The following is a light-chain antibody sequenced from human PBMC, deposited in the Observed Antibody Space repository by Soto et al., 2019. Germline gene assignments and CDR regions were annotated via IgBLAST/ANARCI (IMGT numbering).Light chain of an antibody. Sequence: DIQMTQSPSTLSASVIDRVTITCRASQTISSWLAWFQQRPGRAPKFLIYKASSLKNGVPLRFSGSGSGTQFTLTNSSLQPDDFATYYSQQSIGQGTKGDIK. J-gene: IGKJ1*01. CDR1: QTISSW. CDR3: QQS. V-gene: IGKV1-5*03. CDR2: KAS.